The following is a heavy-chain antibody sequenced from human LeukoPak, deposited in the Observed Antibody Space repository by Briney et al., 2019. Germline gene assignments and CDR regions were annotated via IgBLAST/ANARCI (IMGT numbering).Heavy chain of an antibody. Sequence: ASVKVSCKASGYTFTGYYMHWVRQAPGQGLEWMGWINPNSGGTSYAQKFQGRVTMTRDTSTSTVYMELSSLRSEDTAVYYCARDSVPYCSGGSCYSKGTLDYWGQGTLVTVSS. J-gene: IGHJ4*02. CDR3: ARDSVPYCSGGSCYSKGTLDY. V-gene: IGHV1-2*02. CDR2: INPNSGGT. CDR1: GYTFTGYY. D-gene: IGHD2-15*01.